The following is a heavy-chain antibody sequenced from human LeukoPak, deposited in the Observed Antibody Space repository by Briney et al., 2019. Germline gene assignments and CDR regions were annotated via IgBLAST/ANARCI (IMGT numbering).Heavy chain of an antibody. D-gene: IGHD1/OR15-1a*01. Sequence: GESLKISCKGSAYSFTSYWIAWVRQMPGKGLEWMGIIYPGDSDTTYSPSFQGQVTISADNSITTAYLQWSSLKASDTAMYYRARVNTAAGDFDYWGQGTLVTVSS. CDR3: ARVNTAAGDFDY. CDR2: IYPGDSDT. J-gene: IGHJ4*02. CDR1: AYSFTSYW. V-gene: IGHV5-51*01.